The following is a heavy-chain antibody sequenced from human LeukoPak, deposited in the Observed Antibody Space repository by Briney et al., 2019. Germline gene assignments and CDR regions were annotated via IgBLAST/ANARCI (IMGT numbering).Heavy chain of an antibody. Sequence: AGGSLRPSCAASGFSFDDYGRRWGRQAPGKGLEWVSGINWNGGSTGYPDSVKGRFTISRDNAKTSLYLQMNSLRAEDTALYYCARRFWDYSTSRAFDYWGQGTLVTVSS. CDR2: INWNGGST. J-gene: IGHJ4*02. D-gene: IGHD4-11*01. CDR3: ARRFWDYSTSRAFDY. CDR1: GFSFDDYG. V-gene: IGHV3-20*04.